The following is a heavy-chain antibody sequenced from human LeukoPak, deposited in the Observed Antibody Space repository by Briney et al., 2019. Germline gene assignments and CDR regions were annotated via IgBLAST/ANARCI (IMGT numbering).Heavy chain of an antibody. J-gene: IGHJ5*02. D-gene: IGHD5-12*01. Sequence: SQTLSLTFTVSGGSISSGDYYWSWIRQPPGKGLEWIGYIYYSGSTYYNPSLKSRVTISVDTSKNQFSLKLSSVTAADAAVYYCARGSYSGYDSAWGQGTLVTVSS. CDR1: GGSISSGDYY. CDR2: IYYSGST. CDR3: ARGSYSGYDSA. V-gene: IGHV4-30-4*08.